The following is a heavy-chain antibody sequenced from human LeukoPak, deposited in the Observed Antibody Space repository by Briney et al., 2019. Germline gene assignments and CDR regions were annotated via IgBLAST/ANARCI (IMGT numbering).Heavy chain of an antibody. D-gene: IGHD2-8*01. J-gene: IGHJ6*03. Sequence: GAAVKVSCKASGYSFTRYYIHWVRQAPGQGLEWMGMVNPSDGATTYAQRFQGRVIMTRDMSTTTVYMDLRSLRSEDTAVYLCARGQRGGLRGNLGGLFGMYYTYYYMDGWGRGTTVTVSS. CDR3: ARGQRGGLRGNLGGLFGMYYTYYYMDG. CDR2: VNPSDGAT. CDR1: GYSFTRYY. V-gene: IGHV1-46*01.